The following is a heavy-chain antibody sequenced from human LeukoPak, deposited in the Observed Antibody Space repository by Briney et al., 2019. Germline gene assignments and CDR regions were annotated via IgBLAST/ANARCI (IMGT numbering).Heavy chain of an antibody. CDR1: GYTFTSYY. CDR2: INPSGGST. Sequence: GASVKVSCKASGYTFTSYYMHWVRQAPGQGLEWMGIINPSGGSTSYAQKFQGRVTMTRDTSTSTVCMELSSLRSEDTAVYYCARDRLPATAGYWGQGTLVTVSS. J-gene: IGHJ4*02. V-gene: IGHV1-46*01. CDR3: ARDRLPATAGY. D-gene: IGHD2-2*01.